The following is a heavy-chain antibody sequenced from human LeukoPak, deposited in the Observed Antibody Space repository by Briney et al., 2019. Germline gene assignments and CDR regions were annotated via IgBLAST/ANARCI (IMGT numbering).Heavy chain of an antibody. CDR3: ARAVRGSGSYIYGMDV. Sequence: PSETLSLTCAVSGGSISSGGYSWSWIRQPPGKGLEWIGYIYHSGSTYYNPSLKSRVTISVDTSRNQFSLKLSSVTAADTAVYYCARAVRGSGSYIYGMDVWGQGTTVTVSS. V-gene: IGHV4-30-2*01. J-gene: IGHJ6*02. D-gene: IGHD3-10*01. CDR1: GGSISSGGYS. CDR2: IYHSGST.